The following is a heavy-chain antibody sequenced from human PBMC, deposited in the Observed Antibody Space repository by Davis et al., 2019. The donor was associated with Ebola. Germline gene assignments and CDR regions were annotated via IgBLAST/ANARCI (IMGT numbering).Heavy chain of an antibody. CDR2: INHSGST. CDR1: GGSFSGYY. J-gene: IGHJ4*02. V-gene: IGHV4-34*01. CDR3: ARGRDFWRN. Sequence: SETLSLTCAVYGGSFSGYYWSWIRQPPGKGLEWIGEINHSGSTNYNPSLKSRVTISIDTSKNQFSLKLSSVTAADTAVYYCARGRDFWRNWGQGTLVTVSS. D-gene: IGHD3-3*01.